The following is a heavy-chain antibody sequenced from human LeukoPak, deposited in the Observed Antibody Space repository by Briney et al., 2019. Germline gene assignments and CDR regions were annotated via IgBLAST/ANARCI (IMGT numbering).Heavy chain of an antibody. Sequence: GASVKVSCKASGYTFTGYYIHWVRQAPGQGLEWMGWINPNSGDTNYAQKFQGRVTMTRDTSINTAYMEVSRLRSDDTAVYYCAREPVVLVPAAIFNWFDPWGRGTLVTVSS. CDR2: INPNSGDT. CDR1: GYTFTGYY. J-gene: IGHJ5*02. V-gene: IGHV1-2*02. D-gene: IGHD2-2*01. CDR3: AREPVVLVPAAIFNWFDP.